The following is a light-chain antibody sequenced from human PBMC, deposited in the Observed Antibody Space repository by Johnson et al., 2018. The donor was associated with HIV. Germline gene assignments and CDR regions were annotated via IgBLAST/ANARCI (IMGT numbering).Light chain of an antibody. CDR3: GTWDSSLRVGF. CDR2: EDD. CDR1: SSNIGKNH. J-gene: IGLJ1*01. V-gene: IGLV1-51*02. Sequence: QSVLTQPPSVSAAPGQKVTISCSGSSSNIGKNHVSWYQQFPGTAPKLLVYEDDKRPSDIPDRFSGSKSGTSATLGITGLQPGDEADYYCGTWDSSLRVGFFGTGTKVTVL.